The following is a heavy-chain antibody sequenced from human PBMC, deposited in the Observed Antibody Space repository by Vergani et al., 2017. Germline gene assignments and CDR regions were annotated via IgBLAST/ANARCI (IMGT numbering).Heavy chain of an antibody. D-gene: IGHD1-14*01. CDR1: GYTFTNYY. J-gene: IGHJ4*02. CDR3: AKPHGDILPPDPRRLVY. V-gene: IGHV1-46*03. Sequence: QVLLVPSGAEVKKPGASVRVSCKTSGYTFTNYYIHWVRQAPGQGLEWMGIINPSGGSTTYAQQFQGRLTMTRDTSTSTVYMDLSNLRSEDTAVYYCAKPHGDILPPDPRRLVYWGQEALVAVAS. CDR2: INPSGGST.